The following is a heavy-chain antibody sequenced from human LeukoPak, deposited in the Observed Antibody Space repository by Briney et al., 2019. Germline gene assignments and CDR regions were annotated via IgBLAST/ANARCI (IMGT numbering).Heavy chain of an antibody. CDR3: ARDSVDYDFWSGYLYYYYMDV. V-gene: IGHV3-64*01. CDR1: GFTFSSYA. J-gene: IGHJ6*03. D-gene: IGHD3-3*01. Sequence: GGSLRLSCTASGFTFSSYAMHWVHQAPGKGLEYVSAISSNGGSTYYANSVKGRFTISRDNSKNTLYLQMGSLRAEDMAVYYCARDSVDYDFWSGYLYYYYMDVWGKGTMVTVSS. CDR2: ISSNGGST.